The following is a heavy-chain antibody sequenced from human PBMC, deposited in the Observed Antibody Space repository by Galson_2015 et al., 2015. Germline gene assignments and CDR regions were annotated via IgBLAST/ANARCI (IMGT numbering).Heavy chain of an antibody. Sequence: SLRLSCAASGFTFSSYGMHWVRQAPGKGLEWVAVISYDGSNKYYADSVKGRFTISRDNSKNTLYLQMNSLRAEDTAVYYCARADTAMVPDYFDYWGQGTLVTVSS. CDR2: ISYDGSNK. J-gene: IGHJ4*02. D-gene: IGHD5-18*01. CDR3: ARADTAMVPDYFDY. CDR1: GFTFSSYG. V-gene: IGHV3-30*19.